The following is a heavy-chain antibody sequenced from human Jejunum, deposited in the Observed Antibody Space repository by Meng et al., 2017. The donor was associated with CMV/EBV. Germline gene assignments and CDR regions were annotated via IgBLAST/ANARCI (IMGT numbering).Heavy chain of an antibody. CDR2: IYWDDDK. CDR1: GFSLTTSGVG. V-gene: IGHV2-5*02. CDR3: AHRPTTGWFFDY. Sequence: QIPMKASGPTLVKPTQTLTLTSTFSGFSLTTSGVGVGWIRQPPGKALEWLALIYWDDDKRYSPSLKSRLAITKDTSKNQVVLTMTNLDPVDTAIYYCAHRPTTGWFFDYWGQGTLVTVSS. D-gene: IGHD4-11*01. J-gene: IGHJ4*02.